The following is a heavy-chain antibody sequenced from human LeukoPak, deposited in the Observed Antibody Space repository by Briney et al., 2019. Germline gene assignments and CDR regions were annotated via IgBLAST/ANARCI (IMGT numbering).Heavy chain of an antibody. CDR1: GYTFTSYA. D-gene: IGHD3-9*01. V-gene: IGHV1-69*04. CDR3: ARDESDILTGYYCD. J-gene: IGHJ4*02. Sequence: GASVKVSCKASGYTFTSYAMHWVRQAPGQRLEWMGRIIPILGIANYAQKFQGRVTITADKSTSTAYMELSSLRSEDTAVYYCARDESDILTGYYCDWGQGTLVTVSS. CDR2: IIPILGIA.